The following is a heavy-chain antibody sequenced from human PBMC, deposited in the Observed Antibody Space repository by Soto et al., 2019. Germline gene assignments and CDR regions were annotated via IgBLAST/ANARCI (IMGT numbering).Heavy chain of an antibody. CDR3: ARVGATGKQAYNWFDP. D-gene: IGHD1-26*01. CDR2: IYYSGST. CDR1: GGSISSGGYY. V-gene: IGHV4-31*03. Sequence: SETLALTCTVSGGSISSGGYYWSWIRQHPGKGLEWIGYIYYSGSTYYNPSLKSRVTISVDTSKNQFSLKLSSVTAADTAVYYCARVGATGKQAYNWFDPWGQGTLVTVSS. J-gene: IGHJ5*02.